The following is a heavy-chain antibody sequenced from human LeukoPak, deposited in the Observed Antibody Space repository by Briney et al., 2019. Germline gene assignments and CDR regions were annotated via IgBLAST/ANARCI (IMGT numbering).Heavy chain of an antibody. J-gene: IGHJ4*02. Sequence: PGGSLRLSCAASGFTFSTYSLNWVRQAPGKGLEWVSSVSSGSPSLLYADSVKGRFTISRDNAKNSLYLQMNSLRAEDTAIYYCTRVGYIDEGIDYWGQGTLVTVSS. V-gene: IGHV3-21*01. D-gene: IGHD5-24*01. CDR3: TRVGYIDEGIDY. CDR1: GFTFSTYS. CDR2: VSSGSPSL.